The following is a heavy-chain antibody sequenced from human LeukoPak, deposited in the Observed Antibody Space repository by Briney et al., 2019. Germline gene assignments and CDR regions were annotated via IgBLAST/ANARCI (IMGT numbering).Heavy chain of an antibody. V-gene: IGHV1-24*01. CDR3: ATGQIQRIAAAGSSQVPFYYYYYGMDV. CDR1: GYTLTELS. J-gene: IGHJ6*02. D-gene: IGHD6-13*01. CDR2: FDPEDGET. Sequence: ASVKVSCKVSGYTLTELSMHWVRQAPGKGLEWMGGFDPEDGETIYAQKFQGRVTMTEDTFTDTAYMELSSLRSEDTAVYYCATGQIQRIAAAGSSQVPFYYYYYGMDVWGQGTTVTVSS.